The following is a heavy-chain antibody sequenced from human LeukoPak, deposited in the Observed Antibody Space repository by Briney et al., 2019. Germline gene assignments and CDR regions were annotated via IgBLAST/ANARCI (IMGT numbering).Heavy chain of an antibody. V-gene: IGHV3-21*01. CDR2: ISSSSSYI. J-gene: IGHJ4*02. D-gene: IGHD2-2*01. CDR3: ARHSTLDY. CDR1: GFTFSSYS. Sequence: GGSLRLSCAASGFTFSSYSMNGVRQAPGKGLEWVSSISSSSSYIYYADSVKGRFTISRHNAKNSLYLQMNRLRAEDTAVYYCARHSTLDYWGQGTLVTVSS.